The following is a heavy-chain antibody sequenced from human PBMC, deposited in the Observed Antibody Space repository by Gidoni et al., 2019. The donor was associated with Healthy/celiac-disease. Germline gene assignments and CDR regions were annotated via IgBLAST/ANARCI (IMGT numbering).Heavy chain of an antibody. J-gene: IGHJ4*02. Sequence: EVQLVESGGGLVKPGGSLRLSCAASGFTFSNAWMNWVRQAPGKGPAWVGRIKSKTDGGTTDYAAPVKGRFTISRDDSKNTLYLQMNSLKTEDTAVYYCTTEVPRYGSGRGYWGQGTLVTVSS. D-gene: IGHD3-10*01. CDR3: TTEVPRYGSGRGY. CDR2: IKSKTDGGTT. V-gene: IGHV3-15*07. CDR1: GFTFSNAW.